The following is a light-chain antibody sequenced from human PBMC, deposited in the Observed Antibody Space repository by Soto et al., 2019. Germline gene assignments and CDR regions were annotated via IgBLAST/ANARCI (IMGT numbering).Light chain of an antibody. V-gene: IGKV3-20*01. CDR2: GVS. J-gene: IGKJ4*01. CDR3: QQYGRSPLT. CDR1: QYVDYNY. Sequence: EIVLTQSPGTVSLSPGERATLSCRASQYVDYNYLAWYQQKPGQAPRLLIYGVSTRAAGISDRFSGSGSGTDFTLTIRRLEPEDFAVYHCQQYGRSPLTFGGGTKVEIK.